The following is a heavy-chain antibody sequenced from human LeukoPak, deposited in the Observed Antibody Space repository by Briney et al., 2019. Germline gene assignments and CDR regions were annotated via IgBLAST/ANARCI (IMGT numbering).Heavy chain of an antibody. CDR1: GFTFSSYA. D-gene: IGHD3-22*01. J-gene: IGHJ4*02. Sequence: GGSLRLSCAASGFTFSSYAMSWVRQAPGKGLEWVSAISGSGGSTYYADSVKGRFTISRDNSKNTLYLQMNSLRAEDTAVYYCAKGPSHSSGYKDRLDYWGQGTLVTVS. CDR2: ISGSGGST. V-gene: IGHV3-23*01. CDR3: AKGPSHSSGYKDRLDY.